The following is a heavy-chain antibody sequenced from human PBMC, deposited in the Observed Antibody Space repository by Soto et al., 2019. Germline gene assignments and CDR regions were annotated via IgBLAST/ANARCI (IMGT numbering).Heavy chain of an antibody. D-gene: IGHD3-10*01. V-gene: IGHV1-2*04. CDR2: INPNSGGT. CDR1: GYTFTGYY. CDR3: ARDRAELDYYGSGSYYVNFDY. Sequence: ASVKVSCKASGYTFTGYYMHWVRQAPGQGLEWMGWINPNSGGTNYAQKFQGWVTMTRDTSISTAYMELSRLRSDDTAVYYCARDRAELDYYGSGSYYVNFDYWGQGTLVTVSS. J-gene: IGHJ4*02.